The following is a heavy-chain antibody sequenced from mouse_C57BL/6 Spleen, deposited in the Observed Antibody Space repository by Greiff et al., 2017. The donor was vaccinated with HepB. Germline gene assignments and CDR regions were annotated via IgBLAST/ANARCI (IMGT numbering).Heavy chain of an antibody. V-gene: IGHV1-80*01. CDR1: GYAFSSYW. D-gene: IGHD2-2*01. CDR3: ARGGGYDEDYYAMDY. Sequence: VKLQESGAELVKPGASVKISCKASGYAFSSYWMNWVKQRPGKGLEWIGQIYPGDGDTNYNGKFKGKATLTADKSSSTAYMQLSSLTSEDSAVYFCARGGGYDEDYYAMDYWGQGTSVTVSS. J-gene: IGHJ4*01. CDR2: IYPGDGDT.